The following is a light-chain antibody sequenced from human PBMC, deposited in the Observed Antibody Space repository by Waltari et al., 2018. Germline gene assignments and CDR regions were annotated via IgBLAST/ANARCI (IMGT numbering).Light chain of an antibody. CDR2: DAT. J-gene: IGKJ1*01. CDR1: QVIRKF. Sequence: DIQMTQSPSSLSASVGARVTITCQASQVIRKFLNWYQHKPGKAPKLLIYDATNLETGVPSRFSGSGSGTDFTFTITSLQPEDFGTYYCHQYHTLPWTFGQGTKVQIK. V-gene: IGKV1-33*01. CDR3: HQYHTLPWT.